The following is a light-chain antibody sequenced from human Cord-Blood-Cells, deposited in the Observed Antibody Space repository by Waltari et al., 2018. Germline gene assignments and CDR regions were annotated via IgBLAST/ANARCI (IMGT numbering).Light chain of an antibody. CDR2: DVS. V-gene: IGLV2-14*01. CDR1: SSDVGGYTY. Sequence: QSALTQPASVSGSPGQSITISCTGTSSDVGGYTYVSWYQQHPGKAPKLMIYDVSNRAAGVSNRFSGSKSGDTASLTISGLQAEDEADYYCSSYTSSSTWVFGGGTKLTVL. J-gene: IGLJ3*02. CDR3: SSYTSSSTWV.